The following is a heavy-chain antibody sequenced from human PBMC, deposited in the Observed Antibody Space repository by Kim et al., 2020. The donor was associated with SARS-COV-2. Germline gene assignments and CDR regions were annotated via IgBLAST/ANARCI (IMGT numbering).Heavy chain of an antibody. CDR2: IYYSGST. V-gene: IGHV4-31*03. CDR1: GGSISSGGYY. CDR3: ARDRTSGYDYVWGSSWFDC. J-gene: IGHJ5*01. Sequence: SETLSLTCTVSGGSISSGGYYWSWIRQHPGKGLEWIGYIYYSGSTYYNPSLKSRVTISVDTSKNQFSLKLSSVTAADTAVYYCARDRTSGYDYVWGSSWFDCWGQGTLVTVSS. D-gene: IGHD3-16*01.